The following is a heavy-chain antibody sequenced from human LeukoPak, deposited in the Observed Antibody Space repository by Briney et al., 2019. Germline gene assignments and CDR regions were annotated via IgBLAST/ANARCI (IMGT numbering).Heavy chain of an antibody. CDR1: GFTLSSYA. Sequence: GGSLRLACAASGFTLSSYAMGWVRQAPGKGLEWVSAISGSGSSIYYADSVKGRFTSSRDNSKNTLYLQMNSLRAEDTAVYYCAKGTVGYCSGGSCYPLDYWGQGTLVTVSS. D-gene: IGHD2-15*01. CDR3: AKGTVGYCSGGSCYPLDY. V-gene: IGHV3-23*01. J-gene: IGHJ4*02. CDR2: ISGSGSSI.